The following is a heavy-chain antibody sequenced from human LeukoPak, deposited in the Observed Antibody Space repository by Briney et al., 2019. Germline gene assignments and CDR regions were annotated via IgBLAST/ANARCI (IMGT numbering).Heavy chain of an antibody. CDR1: GGSISSYY. CDR2: IYYSGST. J-gene: IGHJ4*02. CDR3: ARLPPAWTVFGVVPSHFDY. D-gene: IGHD3-3*01. V-gene: IGHV4-59*08. Sequence: SETLSLTCTVSGGSISSYYWSWIRQPPGKGLEWIGYIYYSGSTNYNPSLKSRVTISADTSKNQFSLKLSSVTAADTAVYYCARLPPAWTVFGVVPSHFDYWGQGTLVTVSS.